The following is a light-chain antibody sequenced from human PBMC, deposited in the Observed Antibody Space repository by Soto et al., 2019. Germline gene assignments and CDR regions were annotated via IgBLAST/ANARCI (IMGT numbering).Light chain of an antibody. V-gene: IGKV3-11*01. J-gene: IGKJ5*01. CDR2: DAS. CDR1: QTVSNQ. Sequence: EIVLTQSPATLSLSPGERATLSCRASQTVSNQLAWSQQKPGQAPRLLIYDASRRVTGIPARFSGSGSGTDFTLTLSSLEPEDFAVYYCQQRAGSSTFGQGTRLEI. CDR3: QQRAGSST.